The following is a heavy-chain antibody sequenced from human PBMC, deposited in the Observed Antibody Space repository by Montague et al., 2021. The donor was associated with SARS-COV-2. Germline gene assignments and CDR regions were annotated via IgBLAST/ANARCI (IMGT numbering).Heavy chain of an antibody. V-gene: IGHV4-61*01. Sequence: SETLSLTCTVSGASVASGNFYWSWIRQPPGKGLEWIGYMYYTGHTNYNPSLESRVTMPVDPSKNQFSLTLTSVTAADTAVNYCAGSRANVPSLPCFDYWGQGALVTVSS. J-gene: IGHJ4*02. CDR2: MYYTGHT. D-gene: IGHD2-2*01. CDR3: AGSRANVPSLPCFDY. CDR1: GASVASGNFY.